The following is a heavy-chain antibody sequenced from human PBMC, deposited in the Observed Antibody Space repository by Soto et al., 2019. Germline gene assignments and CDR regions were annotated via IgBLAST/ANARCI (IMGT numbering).Heavy chain of an antibody. D-gene: IGHD3-3*01. V-gene: IGHV3-30*03. Sequence: TGGSRRLSCAAGGCSFSDCGMHWVRQSPGTGLEWVAVISYDGSDKDYAYSVKGRFTISRDNSKNRLYLQMNSLRAEDTAVYYCATMERLFDYWGQGT. CDR1: GCSFSDCG. CDR2: ISYDGSDK. CDR3: ATMERLFDY. J-gene: IGHJ4*02.